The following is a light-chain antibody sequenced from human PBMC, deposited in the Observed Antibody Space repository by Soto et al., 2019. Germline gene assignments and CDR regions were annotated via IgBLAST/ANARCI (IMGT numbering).Light chain of an antibody. J-gene: IGKJ4*01. V-gene: IGKV1-39*01. CDR1: QNIYNY. Sequence: DIQMTQSPSSLSASVGDRVTVTCRTSQNIYNYLNWYQQRPGKAPKLLIYAATSVQSGVPSRFSGSGSGTDFTLTISSLQPEDVATYYCQKYNSALQTFGGGTKVEIK. CDR3: QKYNSALQT. CDR2: AAT.